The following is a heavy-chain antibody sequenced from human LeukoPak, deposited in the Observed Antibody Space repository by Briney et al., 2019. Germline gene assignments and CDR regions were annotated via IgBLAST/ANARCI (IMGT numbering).Heavy chain of an antibody. CDR2: INDSGST. J-gene: IGHJ3*02. Sequence: PSETLSLTCAVYGGSFSGYYWNWIRQPPGKGLEWIEEINDSGSTNYNPSLKSRVTISVDTSKNQFSLKLSSVTAADTAVYYCARAPDIVVVPAARSDAFDIWGQGTMVTVSS. D-gene: IGHD2-2*01. CDR3: ARAPDIVVVPAARSDAFDI. V-gene: IGHV4-34*01. CDR1: GGSFSGYY.